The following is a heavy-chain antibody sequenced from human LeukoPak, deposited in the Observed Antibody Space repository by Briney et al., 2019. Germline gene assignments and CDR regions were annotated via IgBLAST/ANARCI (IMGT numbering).Heavy chain of an antibody. CDR2: INHSGST. Sequence: SETLSLTCAVYGGSFSGYYWSWIRQPPGKGLEWIGEINHSGSTNYNPSLKSRVTISVDTSKNQFSLKLSSVTAADTAVYYCARGGHARGAFDIWGQGTMVTVSS. D-gene: IGHD6-6*01. J-gene: IGHJ3*02. CDR3: ARGGHARGAFDI. V-gene: IGHV4-34*01. CDR1: GGSFSGYY.